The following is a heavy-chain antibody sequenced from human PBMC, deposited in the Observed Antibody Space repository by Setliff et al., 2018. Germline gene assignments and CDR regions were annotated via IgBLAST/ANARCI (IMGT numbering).Heavy chain of an antibody. Sequence: GSLRLSCAASGFAFRSYAMSWVRQAPGKGLEWVSGVSGSGGSTYYTDSVKGRFTISRDNSKNTLYLQMNSLRAEDTAVYYCASHDGNSLSIYYWGQGTLVTVSS. CDR1: GFAFRSYA. D-gene: IGHD4-4*01. V-gene: IGHV3-23*01. CDR2: VSGSGGST. CDR3: ASHDGNSLSIYY. J-gene: IGHJ4*02.